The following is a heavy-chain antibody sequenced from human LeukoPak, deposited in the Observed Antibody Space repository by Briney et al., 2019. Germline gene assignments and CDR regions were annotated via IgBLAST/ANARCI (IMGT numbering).Heavy chain of an antibody. Sequence: GGYLRLSCAASGFTFSSYSMNWVRQAPGKGLEWVSYISSSSSTIYYADSVKGRFTISRDNAKNSLYLQMNSLRAEDTAVYYCSLSRGIVVVPAAGNWFDPWGQGTLVTVSS. V-gene: IGHV3-48*01. CDR1: GFTFSSYS. CDR2: ISSSSSTI. CDR3: SLSRGIVVVPAAGNWFDP. D-gene: IGHD2-2*01. J-gene: IGHJ5*02.